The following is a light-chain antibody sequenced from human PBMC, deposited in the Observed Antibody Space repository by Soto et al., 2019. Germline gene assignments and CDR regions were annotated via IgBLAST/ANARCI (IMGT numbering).Light chain of an antibody. Sequence: ETVARLAPGTRCRSPGERATLSCRASQSLSSTYLAWCHQKPGQAPRLLIYGASTRATGIPDRFSGTGSGTDFTLTISRLEPEDFAVYYCQQFGDSPLTFGQGTRLEIK. CDR2: GAS. CDR1: QSLSSTY. CDR3: QQFGDSPLT. V-gene: IGKV3-20*01. J-gene: IGKJ5*01.